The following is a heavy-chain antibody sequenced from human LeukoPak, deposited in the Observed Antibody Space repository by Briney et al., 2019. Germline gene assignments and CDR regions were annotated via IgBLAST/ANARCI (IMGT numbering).Heavy chain of an antibody. J-gene: IGHJ3*02. Sequence: GGSLRLSCAASGFTFSSYGMHWVRQAPGKGLEWVAFIRYDGSNKYYADSVKGRFTISRDNSKNTLYLQMNSLRAEDTAVYYCAKVALVGATGAFDIWGQGTMVTVSS. CDR1: GFTFSSYG. CDR3: AKVALVGATGAFDI. D-gene: IGHD1-26*01. V-gene: IGHV3-30*02. CDR2: IRYDGSNK.